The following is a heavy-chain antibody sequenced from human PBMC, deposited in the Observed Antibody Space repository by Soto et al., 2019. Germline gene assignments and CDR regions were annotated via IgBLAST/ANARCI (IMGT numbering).Heavy chain of an antibody. V-gene: IGHV4-31*03. CDR3: AMGLRPTGDHGSWYVDL. Sequence: QVQLQESGPGLVKPSQTLSLTCTVSGVSLRTGGRFWSWVRQHPGNGLEWIGYIYYSGNTDHNPCLKRRLTISIDTSKNQFSPDLRSVTAAETAVSYCAMGLRPTGDHGSWYVDLWFRGTLVTVSS. J-gene: IGHJ2*01. CDR2: IYYSGNT. D-gene: IGHD1-1*01. CDR1: GVSLRTGGRF.